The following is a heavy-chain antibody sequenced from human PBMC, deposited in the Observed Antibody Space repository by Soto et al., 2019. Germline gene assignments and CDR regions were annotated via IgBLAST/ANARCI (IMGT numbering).Heavy chain of an antibody. D-gene: IGHD1-20*01. V-gene: IGHV4-39*01. Sequence: QLQLQESGPGLVKPSETLSLTCTVSGGSISSSSYYWGWIRQPPGKGLEWIGSIYYSGSTYYNPSLKSRVTISVDTSKNQFSLKLSSVTAADTAVYYCARHEGDNWNPPRGWFGPWGQGTLVTVSS. J-gene: IGHJ5*02. CDR2: IYYSGST. CDR3: ARHEGDNWNPPRGWFGP. CDR1: GGSISSSSYY.